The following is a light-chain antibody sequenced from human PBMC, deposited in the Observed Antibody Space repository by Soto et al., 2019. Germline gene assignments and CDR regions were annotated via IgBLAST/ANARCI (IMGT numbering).Light chain of an antibody. CDR3: QQYNNWPPLT. CDR1: QSVSSN. Sequence: IVLTESRGTLSFYPGERTTLSCRAIQSVSSNYLAWYQQKPGQAPRLLIYGASTRATGIPARFSGSGSGTEFTLTISSLQSEDFAVYYCQQYNNWPPLTFGGGTMVDVK. CDR2: GAS. J-gene: IGKJ4*01. V-gene: IGKV3-15*01.